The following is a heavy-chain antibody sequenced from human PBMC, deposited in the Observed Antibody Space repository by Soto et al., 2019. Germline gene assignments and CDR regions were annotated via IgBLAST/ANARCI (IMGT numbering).Heavy chain of an antibody. D-gene: IGHD3-22*01. CDR1: GFTFNSYA. J-gene: IGHJ4*01. CDR3: TTDSYSSMIVVRFDY. Sequence: GGSLRLSCTASGFTFNSYAMTWVRQAPGKGLEWVSGISGSGGSTYHADSVKGRFIISRDNSKNTLYLQMNSLKTEDTGIYYCTTDSYSSMIVVRFDYWGHGTLVTVSS. CDR2: ISGSGGST. V-gene: IGHV3-23*01.